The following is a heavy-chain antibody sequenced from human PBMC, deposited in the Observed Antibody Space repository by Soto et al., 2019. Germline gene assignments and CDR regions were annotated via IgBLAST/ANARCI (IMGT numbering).Heavy chain of an antibody. J-gene: IGHJ6*03. CDR3: ARHWSGYDHPYYYYYMDV. D-gene: IGHD5-12*01. CDR2: IYYSGST. CDR1: GGSMSSSSSYY. Sequence: PSETLSLTCTVSGGSMSSSSSYYWGWIRQPPGKGLEWIGYIYYSGSTNYNPSLKGRVTISVDTSKNQFSLKLSSVTAADTAVYYCARHWSGYDHPYYYYYMDVWGKGTTVTVSS. V-gene: IGHV4-61*05.